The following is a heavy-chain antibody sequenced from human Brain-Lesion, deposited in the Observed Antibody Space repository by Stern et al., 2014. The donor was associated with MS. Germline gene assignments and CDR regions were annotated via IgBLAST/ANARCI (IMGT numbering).Heavy chain of an antibody. V-gene: IGHV4-4*02. J-gene: IGHJ4*02. CDR1: GGSISSSNW. Sequence: QVQLGQSGPGLVKPSGTLSLTCAVSGGSISSSNWWSWVRQSPGKGLEWIGESDHSGSTIYNPSLKSRVTVSVAKSKNRFSLNLRSVPAADTAVYFCARFPASRPHVFDSWGQGTLVTVSS. CDR3: ARFPASRPHVFDS. D-gene: IGHD6-13*01. CDR2: SDHSGST.